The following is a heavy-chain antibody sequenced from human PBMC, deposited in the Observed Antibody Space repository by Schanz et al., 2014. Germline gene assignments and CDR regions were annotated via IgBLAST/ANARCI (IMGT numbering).Heavy chain of an antibody. CDR3: ARERASSIEEH. V-gene: IGHV1-2*02. D-gene: IGHD6-6*01. J-gene: IGHJ4*02. CDR1: GYSFTGYY. CDR2: INPNSGDT. Sequence: QVQLVQSAAEVKKPGASVKVSCKASGYSFTGYYIHWVRQAPGQGLEWMAWINPNSGDTNYAQRFQGRVTLTRDPSISTVYVELSRLRSDDTAVYYCARERASSIEEHWGQGTVLAVSS.